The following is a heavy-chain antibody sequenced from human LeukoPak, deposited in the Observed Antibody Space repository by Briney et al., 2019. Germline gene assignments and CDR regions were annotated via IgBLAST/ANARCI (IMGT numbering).Heavy chain of an antibody. CDR1: GGTFSSYA. CDR2: IIPIFGTA. Sequence: SVKVSCKASGGTFSSYAISWVRQAPGQGLEWMGGIIPIFGTANYAQKFQGRVTITADESTSTAYMELSSLRSEDTAVYYCARDRGMEMEPLYYFDYWGQGTLVTVSS. D-gene: IGHD1-14*01. CDR3: ARDRGMEMEPLYYFDY. J-gene: IGHJ4*02. V-gene: IGHV1-69*13.